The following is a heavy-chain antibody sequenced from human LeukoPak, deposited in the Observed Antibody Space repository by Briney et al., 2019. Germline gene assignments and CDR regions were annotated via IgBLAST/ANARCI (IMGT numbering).Heavy chain of an antibody. CDR2: ISSSGSTI. J-gene: IGHJ6*03. Sequence: PGGSLRLSCAASGFTFSSYEMNWVRQAPGKGLEWVSYISSSGSTIYYADSVKGRFTISRDNSKSTLYIQMNSLRAEDTAVYYCARLITTVYYYMDVWGKATTVTVSS. CDR1: GFTFSSYE. CDR3: ARLITTVYYYMDV. D-gene: IGHD3-22*01. V-gene: IGHV3-48*03.